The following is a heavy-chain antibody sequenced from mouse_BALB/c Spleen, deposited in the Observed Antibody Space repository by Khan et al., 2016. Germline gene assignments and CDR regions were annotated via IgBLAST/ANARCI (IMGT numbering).Heavy chain of an antibody. CDR3: AGGNSPFDY. Sequence: VQLQQSGAELVKPGASVTLSCTASGFNIKDTYLHWVKQRPEQGLEWIGRIDPANGNFKFDPKFQGKATIKADTYSNTTYLQLSGLTSEDTAVYYCAGGNSPFDYWGQGTTHTVSS. CDR2: IDPANGNF. V-gene: IGHV14-3*02. CDR1: GFNIKDTY. J-gene: IGHJ2*01. D-gene: IGHD2-1*01.